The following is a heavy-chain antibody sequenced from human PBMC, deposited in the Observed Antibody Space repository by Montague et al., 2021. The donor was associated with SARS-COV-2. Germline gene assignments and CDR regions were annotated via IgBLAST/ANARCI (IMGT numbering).Heavy chain of an antibody. CDR1: LHSRNSETQ. V-gene: IGHV4-4*02. CDR3: ASHFVWQQLST. D-gene: IGHD6-13*01. CDR2: IHQWAGT. Sequence: SETLSLTCAVDLHSRNSETQSHWVSEHPGTGLAWTVEIHQWAGTNYNPSLRSRVSIFLDNSKNQFSLILTSVTAADTAMYYCASHFVWQQLSTWGQGTLVSVSS. J-gene: IGHJ4*02.